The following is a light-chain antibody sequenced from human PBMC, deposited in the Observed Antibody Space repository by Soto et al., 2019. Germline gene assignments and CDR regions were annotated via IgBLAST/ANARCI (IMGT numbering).Light chain of an antibody. Sequence: DIQMTQSPSNLSASVGDRVTITCRASQSLRNWLAWYQQKPGKAPKLLIYKASSLDSGVPSRFSGSGSGAEFTLTINGLQPDDFATYYCQQYDTHSWTFGQGTKVEIK. V-gene: IGKV1-5*03. CDR3: QQYDTHSWT. CDR2: KAS. CDR1: QSLRNW. J-gene: IGKJ1*01.